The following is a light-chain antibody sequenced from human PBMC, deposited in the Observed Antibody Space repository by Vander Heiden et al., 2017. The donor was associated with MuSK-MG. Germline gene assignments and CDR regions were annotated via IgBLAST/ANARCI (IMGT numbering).Light chain of an antibody. Sequence: EIGLTQYPGTLSLSPGESATLSCRASQRVSSSYLAWYQQKPGQAPRLLIYGASSRATGIPDRFSGSGSGTDFTLTISRLEPEDFAVYYCQQYGSSPTYTFGQGTKLEIK. CDR2: GAS. J-gene: IGKJ2*01. CDR3: QQYGSSPTYT. V-gene: IGKV3-20*01. CDR1: QRVSSSY.